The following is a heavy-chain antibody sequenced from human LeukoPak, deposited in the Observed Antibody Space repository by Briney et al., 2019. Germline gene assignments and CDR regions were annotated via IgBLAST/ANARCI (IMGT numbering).Heavy chain of an antibody. Sequence: GGSLRLSCAASGFTFSSYAMHWVRQAPGKGLEWVAVIWYDGSNKFYADSVRGRFTISRDNSKNTLYVQMNSLRAEDTAVYYCARGRGSGWYDALDIWGQGTMVTVSS. CDR1: GFTFSSYA. CDR3: ARGRGSGWYDALDI. V-gene: IGHV3-33*08. CDR2: IWYDGSNK. D-gene: IGHD6-19*01. J-gene: IGHJ3*02.